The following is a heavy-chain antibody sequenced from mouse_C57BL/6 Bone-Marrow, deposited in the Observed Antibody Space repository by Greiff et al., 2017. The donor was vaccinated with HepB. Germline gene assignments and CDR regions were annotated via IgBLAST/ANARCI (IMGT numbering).Heavy chain of an antibody. J-gene: IGHJ3*01. D-gene: IGHD3-2*02. CDR3: AKTLSGYSGAY. CDR2: IDPSDSYT. Sequence: VQLQQSGAELVKPGASVKLSCKASGYTFTSYWMQWVKQRPGQGLEWIGEIDPSDSYTNYNQKFKGKATLTVDTSSSTAYMQLSSLTSEDSAVYYCAKTLSGYSGAYWGQGTLVTVSA. CDR1: GYTFTSYW. V-gene: IGHV1-50*01.